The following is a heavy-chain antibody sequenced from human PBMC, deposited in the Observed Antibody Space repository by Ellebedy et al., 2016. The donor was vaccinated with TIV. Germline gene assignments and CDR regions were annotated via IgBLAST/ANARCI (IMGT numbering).Heavy chain of an antibody. D-gene: IGHD6-6*01. V-gene: IGHV3-23*01. CDR2: ISDSGSNT. CDR1: GFTFRSYA. CDR3: ADTLRSIIPQRENFQR. Sequence: GESLKISCAASGFTFRSYAMTWVRQAPGKGLEWVSSISDSGSNTYYVDSVRGRFTISRDNSENTLFLQMYSLRAEDTAVYYCADTLRSIIPQRENFQRWGQGTLVTVSS. J-gene: IGHJ1*01.